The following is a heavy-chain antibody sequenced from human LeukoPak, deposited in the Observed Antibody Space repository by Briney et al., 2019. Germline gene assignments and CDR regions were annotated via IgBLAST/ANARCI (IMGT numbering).Heavy chain of an antibody. J-gene: IGHJ5*02. CDR3: ARTLDFVDIPWWFDP. Sequence: PSETLSLTCTVSGGSISSSSYYWGWIRQPPGKGLEWIGSIYYSGSTYYNPSLKSRVTISVDTSKNQFSLKLSSVTAADTAVYYCARTLDFVDIPWWFDPWGQGTLVTVSS. CDR1: GGSISSSSYY. D-gene: IGHD3-9*01. V-gene: IGHV4-39*07. CDR2: IYYSGST.